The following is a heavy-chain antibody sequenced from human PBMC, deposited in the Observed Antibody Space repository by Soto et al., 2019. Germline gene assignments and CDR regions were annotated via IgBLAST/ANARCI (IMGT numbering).Heavy chain of an antibody. Sequence: EVQLLESGGGLVQPGGSLRLSCAASGFTFSNYAMSWVRQAPGKGLEWVSSITNGGRSTYYADSVKGRFTISRDNSKNTLYLQMNSLRADDTAVYYCAKRGAYNSGWVGDIDYWGQGTLVTVSS. CDR2: ITNGGRST. J-gene: IGHJ4*02. V-gene: IGHV3-23*01. CDR3: AKRGAYNSGWVGDIDY. D-gene: IGHD6-19*01. CDR1: GFTFSNYA.